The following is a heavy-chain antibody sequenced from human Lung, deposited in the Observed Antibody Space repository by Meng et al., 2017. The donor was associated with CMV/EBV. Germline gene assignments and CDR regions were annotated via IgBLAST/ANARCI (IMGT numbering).Heavy chain of an antibody. V-gene: IGHV1-2*02. D-gene: IGHD6-19*01. CDR2: INPNDDT. Sequence: QVQLVQSGSEMKKPGASVKVSCKSSGYTITDYYMHWVRQAPGQGFQWMGWINPNDDTNYAQNFQGRVTMTRDMSINTIYVELGRLTSEDTAVYDCASSSGWSRVDYGGRGTMVTVSA. CDR1: GYTITDYY. J-gene: IGHJ4*01. CDR3: ASSSGWSRVDY.